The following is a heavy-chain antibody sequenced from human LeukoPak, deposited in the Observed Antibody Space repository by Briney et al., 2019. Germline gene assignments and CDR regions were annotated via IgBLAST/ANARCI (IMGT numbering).Heavy chain of an antibody. CDR2: ISGSGGST. D-gene: IGHD3-9*01. J-gene: IGHJ5*02. V-gene: IGHV3-23*01. CDR3: AKGPQDLRYFDWFLNWFDP. CDR1: GFTFSSYA. Sequence: GGSLRLSCAASGFTFSSYAMSWVRQAPGKGLEWVSAISGSGGSTYYADSVKGRFTISRDNSKNTLYLQMNSLRAEDTAVYYCAKGPQDLRYFDWFLNWFDPWGQGTLVTVSS.